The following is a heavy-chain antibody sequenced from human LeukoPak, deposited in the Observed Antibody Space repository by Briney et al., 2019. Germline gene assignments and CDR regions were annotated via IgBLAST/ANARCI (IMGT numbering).Heavy chain of an antibody. D-gene: IGHD6-6*01. J-gene: IGHJ3*02. CDR3: AARRIEWYSSSIDAFDI. V-gene: IGHV1-46*01. Sequence: ASVKVSCKASGYTFTSYYMHWVRQAPGQGLEWMGIINPSGGSTSYAQKFQGRVTMTRDTSTSTVYMELSSLRSEDTAVYYCAARRIEWYSSSIDAFDIWGQGTMVTVSS. CDR1: GYTFTSYY. CDR2: INPSGGST.